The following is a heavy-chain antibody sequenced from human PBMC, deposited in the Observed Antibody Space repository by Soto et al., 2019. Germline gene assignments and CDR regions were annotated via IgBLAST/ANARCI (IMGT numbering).Heavy chain of an antibody. CDR2: IYYSGST. D-gene: IGHD3-10*01. CDR3: ARTVQEWFGELLSLPYFDY. V-gene: IGHV4-39*01. Sequence: QLQLQESGPGLVKPSETLSLTCTVSGGSISSSSYYWGWIRQPPGKGLEWIGSIYYSGSTYYNPSLKSRVTISVDTSKNQSSLKLSSVTAADTAVYYCARTVQEWFGELLSLPYFDYWGQGTLVTVSS. J-gene: IGHJ4*02. CDR1: GGSISSSSYY.